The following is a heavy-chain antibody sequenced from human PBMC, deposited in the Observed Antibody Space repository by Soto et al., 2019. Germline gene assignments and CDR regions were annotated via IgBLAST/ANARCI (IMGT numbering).Heavy chain of an antibody. V-gene: IGHV1-2*04. CDR3: ARVRMGSSDRVFDY. D-gene: IGHD6-6*01. Sequence: QVQLVQSGAEVKKPGASVKVSCKASGYTFTGYYMHWVRQAPGQGLEWMGWINPNSGGTNYAQKFQGWVTMARDTSISTAYMELSRLRSDGAAVYYCARVRMGSSDRVFDYWGQGTLVTVSS. CDR2: INPNSGGT. J-gene: IGHJ4*02. CDR1: GYTFTGYY.